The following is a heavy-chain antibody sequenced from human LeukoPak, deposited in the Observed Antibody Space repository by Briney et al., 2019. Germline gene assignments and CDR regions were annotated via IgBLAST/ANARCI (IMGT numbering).Heavy chain of an antibody. Sequence: PGGSLRLSCAASGFTFSSYAMSWVRQAPGKGLEWVSAISGSGGSTYYADSVKGRVTIYRDNSKNTLYLKMNSLRAEDTAVYYCAKDHRVLRFLEWSPSRYFDYWGQGTLVTVSS. J-gene: IGHJ4*02. CDR2: ISGSGGST. CDR1: GFTFSSYA. V-gene: IGHV3-23*01. CDR3: AKDHRVLRFLEWSPSRYFDY. D-gene: IGHD3-3*01.